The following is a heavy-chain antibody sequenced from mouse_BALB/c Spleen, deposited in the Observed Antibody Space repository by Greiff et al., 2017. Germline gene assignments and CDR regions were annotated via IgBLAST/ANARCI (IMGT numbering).Heavy chain of an antibody. J-gene: IGHJ4*01. V-gene: IGHV3-2*02. Sequence: DVQLQESGPGLVKPSQSLSLTCTVTGYSITSDYAWNWIRQFPGNKLEWMGYISYSGSTSYNPSLKSRISITREPSKNQFFLQLNSVTTEDTATYYCARSGLRLRSYAMDYWGQGTSVTVSS. CDR3: ARSGLRLRSYAMDY. D-gene: IGHD1-2*01. CDR1: GYSITSDYA. CDR2: ISYSGST.